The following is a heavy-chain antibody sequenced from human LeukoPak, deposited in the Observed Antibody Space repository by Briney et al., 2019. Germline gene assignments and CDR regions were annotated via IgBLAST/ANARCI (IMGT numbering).Heavy chain of an antibody. V-gene: IGHV4-34*01. Sequence: SETLSLTCAVYGGSFSGYYWSWIRQPPGKGLEWIGDINHSGDTNYNPSLKSRVTISVNTSKNQFSLKLSSVTAADTAVYYCARSEINDYSRYWGQGILVVVSS. CDR1: GGSFSGYY. CDR3: ARSEINDYSRY. J-gene: IGHJ4*02. CDR2: INHSGDT. D-gene: IGHD4-11*01.